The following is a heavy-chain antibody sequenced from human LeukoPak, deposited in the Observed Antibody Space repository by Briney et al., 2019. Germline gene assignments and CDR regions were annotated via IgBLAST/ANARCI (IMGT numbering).Heavy chain of an antibody. CDR2: IYYSGST. Sequence: PSETLSLTCTVSSDSISSDDYYWSWIRQPPGKGLEWIGYIYYSGSTFYNPSLKSRVTISMDTPKNQFSLMLSSVTAADTAVYYCARAGLSLPAAIHDWFDPWGQGTLVTVSS. J-gene: IGHJ5*02. V-gene: IGHV4-30-4*01. CDR1: SDSISSDDYY. D-gene: IGHD2-2*01. CDR3: ARAGLSLPAAIHDWFDP.